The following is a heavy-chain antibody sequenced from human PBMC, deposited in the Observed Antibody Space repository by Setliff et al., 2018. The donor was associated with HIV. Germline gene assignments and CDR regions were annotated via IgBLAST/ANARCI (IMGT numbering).Heavy chain of an antibody. J-gene: IGHJ4*02. V-gene: IGHV4-31*03. CDR1: GGSISSGGYY. Sequence: SETLSLTCTVSGGSISSGGYYWSWIRQHPGKGLEWIGYIYYSGSTYYNPSLKSRVTISVDTSKNQFSLKLSSMTAADTAVFYCARGTLYYYDTGGYSYFDYWGQGTLVTVSS. D-gene: IGHD3-22*01. CDR3: ARGTLYYYDTGGYSYFDY. CDR2: IYYSGST.